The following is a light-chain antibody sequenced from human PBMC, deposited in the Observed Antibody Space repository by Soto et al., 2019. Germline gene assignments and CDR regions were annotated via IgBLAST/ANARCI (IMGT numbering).Light chain of an antibody. CDR2: DAS. Sequence: DIQMTQSPSSLSASVGDRVTITCRASQTSSTYLNWYQQKPGKAPRLLIYDASSLLSGVPSRFSGSGSGTDFTLTIASLQPEDFSTYYCQQSDSTPYTFGQGTKV. J-gene: IGKJ2*01. CDR3: QQSDSTPYT. CDR1: QTSSTY. V-gene: IGKV1-39*01.